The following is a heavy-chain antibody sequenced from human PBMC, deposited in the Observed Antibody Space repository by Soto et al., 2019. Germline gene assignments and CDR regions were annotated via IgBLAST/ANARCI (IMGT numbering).Heavy chain of an antibody. CDR2: ISHSGST. V-gene: IGHV4-34*01. CDR1: GGSFSGYY. J-gene: IGHJ4*02. D-gene: IGHD6-19*01. CDR3: ASYNGWYYRTYFDY. Sequence: QVQLQQWGAGLLKPSETLSLTCAVYGGSFSGYYWSWIRQPPGKGLEWLGEISHSGSTNYNPSLKSRVTISVDTSKNQFSLKLSSVTAADTAVYYCASYNGWYYRTYFDYWGQGALVTVSS.